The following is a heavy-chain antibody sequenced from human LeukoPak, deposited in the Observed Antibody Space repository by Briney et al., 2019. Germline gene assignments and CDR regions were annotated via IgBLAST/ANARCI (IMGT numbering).Heavy chain of an antibody. CDR3: ATKMHGPFDH. J-gene: IGHJ5*02. V-gene: IGHV3-21*01. Sequence: GGSLRLSCAASGFTFSSYNLYWVRQAPGKGLEWVPSSVTSGSTYYADSVRGRFTISRDNAKNSLYLQMSSLSVEDTAVYYCATKMHGPFDHWGQGTLVTVSS. CDR1: GFTFSSYN. CDR2: SVTSGST.